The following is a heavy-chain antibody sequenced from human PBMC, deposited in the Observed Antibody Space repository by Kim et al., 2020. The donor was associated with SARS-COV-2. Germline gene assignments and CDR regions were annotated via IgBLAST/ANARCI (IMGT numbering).Heavy chain of an antibody. Sequence: IYDQKFQGSVTMTEDTSTDTAYMELSSLRSEDTAVYYCATDGSAQAAFDIWGQGTMVTVSS. CDR3: ATDGSAQAAFDI. D-gene: IGHD3-10*01. J-gene: IGHJ3*02. V-gene: IGHV1-24*01.